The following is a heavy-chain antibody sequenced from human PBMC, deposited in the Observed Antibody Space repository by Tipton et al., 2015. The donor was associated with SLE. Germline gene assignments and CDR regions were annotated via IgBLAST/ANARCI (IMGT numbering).Heavy chain of an antibody. J-gene: IGHJ3*02. CDR3: ARLGIAAAGGAFDI. V-gene: IGHV4-39*01. CDR1: GGSISSGSDY. D-gene: IGHD6-13*01. CDR2: IYYSGST. Sequence: TLSLTCTVSGGSISSGSDYWGWIRQPPGKGLEWIGNIYYSGSTYYNPSLKSRVVISVDTSKNQFSLKLSSVTAADTAVYYCARLGIAAAGGAFDIWGQGTMVTVSS.